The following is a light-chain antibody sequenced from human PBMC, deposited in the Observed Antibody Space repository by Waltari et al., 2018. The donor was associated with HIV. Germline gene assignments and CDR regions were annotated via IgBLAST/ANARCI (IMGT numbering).Light chain of an antibody. CDR1: SSNIGAPYD. Sequence: QSVLTQPPSVSGAPGQRVTIPCTGSSSNIGAPYDVHWYHQLPGTAPKLLIYANYNRPSGVPDRFSGSKSGTSASLAITGLQTEDEADYYCQSYDASLGGWVFGTGTKVTVL. J-gene: IGLJ1*01. CDR2: ANY. CDR3: QSYDASLGGWV. V-gene: IGLV1-40*01.